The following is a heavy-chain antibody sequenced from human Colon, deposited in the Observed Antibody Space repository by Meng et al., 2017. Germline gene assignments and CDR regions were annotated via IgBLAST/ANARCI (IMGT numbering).Heavy chain of an antibody. D-gene: IGHD5-18*01. V-gene: IGHV4-61*01. Sequence: QVPLQESGPGLVRPSETLSLTCTVSGGSVSSGSYYWSWLRQPPGQGLELIGYIYYSGHTNYNPALKSRVTISADTSKNQFSLKLTSVTAADTAVYYCAREAGGTASYDYWGQGTPVTASS. CDR1: GGSVSSGSYY. CDR3: AREAGGTASYDY. CDR2: IYYSGHT. J-gene: IGHJ4*02.